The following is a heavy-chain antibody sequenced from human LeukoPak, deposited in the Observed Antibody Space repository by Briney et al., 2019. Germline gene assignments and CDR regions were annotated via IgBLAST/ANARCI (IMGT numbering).Heavy chain of an antibody. CDR3: ARDRSDNWFDP. J-gene: IGHJ5*02. D-gene: IGHD2-15*01. V-gene: IGHV1-2*06. CDR1: GYTFTGYY. CDR2: INPNSGGT. Sequence: ASVKVSCKASGYTFTGYYMHWVRQAPGQGLEWMGRINPNSGGTNYAQKFQGRVTMTRDTSISTSYMELSRLRSDDTAVYYCARDRSDNWFDPWGQGTLVTVSS.